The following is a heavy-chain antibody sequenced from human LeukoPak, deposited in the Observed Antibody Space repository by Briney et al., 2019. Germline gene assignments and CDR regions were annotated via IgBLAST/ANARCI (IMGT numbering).Heavy chain of an antibody. CDR3: ARERPDYYYYMDV. CDR1: GFTFSDYY. D-gene: IGHD1-14*01. CDR2: ISSSGSTI. J-gene: IGHJ6*03. Sequence: SGGSLRLSCAASGFTFSDYYMSWIRQAPGKGLEWVSYISSSGSTIYYADSVKGRFTISRDNAKNSLYLQMNSLRAEDTAVYYCARERPDYYYYMDVWGKGTTVTASS. V-gene: IGHV3-11*04.